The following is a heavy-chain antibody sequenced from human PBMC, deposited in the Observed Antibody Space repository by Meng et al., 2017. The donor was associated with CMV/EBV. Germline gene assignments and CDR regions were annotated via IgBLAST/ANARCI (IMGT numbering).Heavy chain of an antibody. V-gene: IGHV3-30*02. D-gene: IGHD2-2*01. CDR3: AKHHGYCSSTSCRSFDY. CDR2: IRYDGSNK. J-gene: IGHJ4*02. Sequence: GESLKISCAACGFTFSSYGMHWVRQAPGKGLEWVAFIRYDGSNKYYADSVKGRFTISRDNSKNTLYLQMNSLRAEDTAVYYCAKHHGYCSSTSCRSFDYWGQGTLVTVSS. CDR1: GFTFSSYG.